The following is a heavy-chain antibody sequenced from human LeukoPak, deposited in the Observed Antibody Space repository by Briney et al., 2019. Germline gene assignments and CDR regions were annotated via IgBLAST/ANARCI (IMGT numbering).Heavy chain of an antibody. J-gene: IGHJ4*02. CDR1: GFTFSSYE. CDR3: VREGNCYFQY. D-gene: IGHD1-1*01. Sequence: GGSLRLSCAASGFTFSSYEMHWVRQAPGRGLEWVSYISRGASTFSYADSVKGRFTISRDNAKDSLHLQMNSLRAEDTAVYYCVREGNCYFQYWGQGTLVTVSS. CDR2: ISRGASTF. V-gene: IGHV3-48*03.